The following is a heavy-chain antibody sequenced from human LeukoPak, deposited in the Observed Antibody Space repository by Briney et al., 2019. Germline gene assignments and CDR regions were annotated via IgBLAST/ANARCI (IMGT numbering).Heavy chain of an antibody. J-gene: IGHJ4*02. V-gene: IGHV3-23*01. D-gene: IGHD2-8*01. Sequence: SGGSLRLSCAASGFTFSSYGMSWVRQAPGKGLEWVSAISGSGGSTYYADSVKGRFTISRDNSKNTLYLQMNSLRAEDTAVYYCARVNGAGGFDYWGQGTLVTVSS. CDR2: ISGSGGST. CDR3: ARVNGAGGFDY. CDR1: GFTFSSYG.